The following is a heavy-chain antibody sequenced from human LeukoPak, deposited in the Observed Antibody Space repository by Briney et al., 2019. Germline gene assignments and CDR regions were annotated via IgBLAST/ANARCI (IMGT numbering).Heavy chain of an antibody. CDR2: INHSGST. CDR3: ARGRTGGKPHTDSYYARRGGWFDP. CDR1: GGSFIGYY. D-gene: IGHD3-22*01. J-gene: IGHJ5*02. Sequence: WETLSLTCAVYGGSFIGYYCSWLRQPPGNGLEWIGEINHSGSTTSYPSLKSRVTISVDTSKNQFYLKLSSVTAADTAVYYCARGRTGGKPHTDSYYARRGGWFDPWGQGTLVTVSS. V-gene: IGHV4-34*01.